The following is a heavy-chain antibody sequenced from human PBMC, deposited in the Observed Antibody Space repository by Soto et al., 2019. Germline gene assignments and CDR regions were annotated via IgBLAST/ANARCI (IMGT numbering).Heavy chain of an antibody. CDR3: AIQRKYYYYYYMDV. CDR2: MNPNSGNT. J-gene: IGHJ6*03. Sequence: ASVKVSCKASGYTFTSYDINWVRQATGQGLEWMGWMNPNSGNTGYAQKFQGRVTMTRNTSISTAYMELSSLRSEDTAVYYCAIQRKYYYYYYMDVWGKGTTVTVSS. CDR1: GYTFTSYD. V-gene: IGHV1-8*01.